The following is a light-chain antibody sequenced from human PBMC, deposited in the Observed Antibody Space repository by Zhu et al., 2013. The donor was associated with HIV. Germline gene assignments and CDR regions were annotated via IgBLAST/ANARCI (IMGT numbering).Light chain of an antibody. CDR2: GAS. V-gene: IGKV3-20*01. CDR1: QRVSTSY. Sequence: EVVLTQSPGTLSLSPGESGTISCRASQRVSTSYLAWYQQKPGQAPSLLIHGASIRATGIPDRFRGSGSGTDFTLTINRLEPEDFAVYYCQQYGSSPRTFGGGTKV. CDR3: QQYGSSPRT. J-gene: IGKJ4*01.